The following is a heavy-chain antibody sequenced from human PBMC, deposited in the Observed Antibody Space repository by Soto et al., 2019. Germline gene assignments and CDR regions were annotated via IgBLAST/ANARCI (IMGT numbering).Heavy chain of an antibody. D-gene: IGHD3-10*01. V-gene: IGHV3-74*01. CDR1: KSTFVGAS. CDR2: IDKVGTYS. Sequence: EVQLVESGGGLVQPGGPLGFACPASKSTFVGASVPWFRQPPGKGLGWFSGIDKVGTYSTYADSVKGRFTSSRDNAKNTVYLQMNSLRVEDTAVYYCARGWFGPDVWGKGTTVTVSS. CDR3: ARGWFGPDV. J-gene: IGHJ6*03.